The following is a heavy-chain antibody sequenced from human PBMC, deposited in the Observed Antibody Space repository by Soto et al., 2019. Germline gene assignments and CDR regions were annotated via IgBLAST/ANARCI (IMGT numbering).Heavy chain of an antibody. J-gene: IGHJ6*02. CDR1: GFSVRGYW. Sequence: GAMRLSCGVSGFSVRGYWMHWVRQAPGKGLVWLSRFGGDENYTDCADSVRGRFTISRDIAKNTIYLQMNSLRAEDTAISYCGKGNDLRVVRYGLDGCRQXCRVTIAS. V-gene: IGHV3-74*01. CDR3: GKGNDLRVVRYGLDG. D-gene: IGHD3-3*01. CDR2: FGGDENYT.